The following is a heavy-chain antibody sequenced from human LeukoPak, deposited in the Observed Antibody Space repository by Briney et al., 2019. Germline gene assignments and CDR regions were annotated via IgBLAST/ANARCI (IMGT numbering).Heavy chain of an antibody. J-gene: IGHJ4*02. V-gene: IGHV3-43*01. CDR2: ISWDGGST. Sequence: GGSLRLSCAASGFTFDYYTMHWVRQAPGKGLEWVSLISWDGGSTYYADSVKGRLTISRDNSKNSLYLQMNSLRTEDTALYYCAKDGPRENYFDYWGQGTLVTVAS. CDR3: AKDGPRENYFDY. D-gene: IGHD5-24*01. CDR1: GFTFDYYT.